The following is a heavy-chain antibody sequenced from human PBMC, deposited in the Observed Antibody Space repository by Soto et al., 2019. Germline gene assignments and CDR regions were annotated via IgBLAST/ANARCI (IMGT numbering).Heavy chain of an antibody. J-gene: IGHJ5*02. Sequence: LRLSCTASGFSFSSYKMHWVRLAPGKELDWVSSISGASAYKEYADSVKGRFTVSRDNAKNSLYLQMNSLRVEDTAVYYCAREKLDLLSSKYFDTWGQGTLVTVSS. CDR2: ISGASAYK. CDR1: GFSFSSYK. V-gene: IGHV3-21*06. CDR3: AREKLDLLSSKYFDT. D-gene: IGHD1-7*01.